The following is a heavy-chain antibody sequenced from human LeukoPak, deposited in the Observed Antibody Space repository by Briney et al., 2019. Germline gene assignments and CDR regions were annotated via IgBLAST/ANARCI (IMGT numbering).Heavy chain of an antibody. CDR1: GGSISSSSYY. V-gene: IGHV4-39*01. Sequence: SETLSLTCTVSGGSISSSSYYWGWIRQPPGKGLEWIGSIYYSGSTYYNPSLKSRVTISVDTSKNQFSLKLSSVTAADTAVYYCARPYSSGARVDYWGQGTLVAVSS. CDR2: IYYSGST. J-gene: IGHJ4*02. CDR3: ARPYSSGARVDY. D-gene: IGHD6-19*01.